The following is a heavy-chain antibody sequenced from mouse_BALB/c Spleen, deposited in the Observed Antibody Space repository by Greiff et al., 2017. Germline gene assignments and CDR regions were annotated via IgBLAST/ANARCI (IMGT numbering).Heavy chain of an antibody. V-gene: IGHV1-5*01. CDR1: GYTFTSYW. J-gene: IGHJ4*01. CDR2: IYPGNSDT. Sequence: EVQLQESGTVLARPGASVKMSCKASGYTFTSYWMHWVKQRPGQGLEWIGAIYPGNSDTSYNQKFKGKAKLTAVTSTSTAYMELSSLTNEDSAVYYCTFYGSSYDAMDYWGQGTSVTVSS. CDR3: TFYGSSYDAMDY. D-gene: IGHD1-1*01.